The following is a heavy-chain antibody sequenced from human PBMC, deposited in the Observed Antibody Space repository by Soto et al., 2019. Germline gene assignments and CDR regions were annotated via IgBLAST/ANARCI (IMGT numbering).Heavy chain of an antibody. CDR2: ISSSGSTI. J-gene: IGHJ3*02. CDR1: GFTFSSYE. V-gene: IGHV3-48*03. CDR3: ARDSPSFYDSSGYSAFDI. Sequence: GGSLRLSCAASGFTFSSYEMNWVRQAPGKGLEWVSYISSSGSTIYYADSVKGRFTISRDNAKNSLYLQMNSLRAEDTAVYYCARDSPSFYDSSGYSAFDIWGQGTVVTVS. D-gene: IGHD3-22*01.